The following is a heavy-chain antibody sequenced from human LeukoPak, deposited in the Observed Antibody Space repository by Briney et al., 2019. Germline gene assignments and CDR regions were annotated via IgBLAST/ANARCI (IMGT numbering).Heavy chain of an antibody. Sequence: GGSLRLSCAASGFTVSGNYMSWVRQAPGRVLEWHSAIHRGGKPYYADSVKGRFTISRDSSKNTAVLQMDSLRAEDTAVYYCARDPGYGLGVDYGDYWGQRTL. V-gene: IGHV3-66*01. CDR1: GFTVSGNY. CDR2: IHRGGKP. CDR3: ARDPGYGLGVDYGDY. J-gene: IGHJ4*02. D-gene: IGHD3-10*01.